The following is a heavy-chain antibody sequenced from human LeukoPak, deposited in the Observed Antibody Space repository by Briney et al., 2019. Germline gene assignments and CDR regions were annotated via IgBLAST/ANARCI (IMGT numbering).Heavy chain of an antibody. D-gene: IGHD6-13*01. J-gene: IGHJ6*02. Sequence: SETLSLTCTVSGGSISSYYWSWIRQPPGKGLEWIGYIYYSGSTDYNPSLKSRVTISVDTSKNQFSLKLSSVTAADTAVYYCAIEAALAAASYYYGMDVWGQGTTVTVSS. CDR1: GGSISSYY. CDR2: IYYSGST. V-gene: IGHV4-59*01. CDR3: AIEAALAAASYYYGMDV.